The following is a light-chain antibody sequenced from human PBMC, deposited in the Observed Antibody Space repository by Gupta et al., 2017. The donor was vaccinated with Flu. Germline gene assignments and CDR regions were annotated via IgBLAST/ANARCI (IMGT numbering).Light chain of an antibody. V-gene: IGKV4-1*01. J-gene: IGKJ2*01. Sequence: DIVMTQSPDPLAVSLGERATINCKSSQSVLYSSINKNYLAWYQQKPGQPPKLLIYWASTRESGVPDRFSGSGSGTEFTLTISSLQAEDLAVYYCQQYNSFSYTFGQGTXLEIK. CDR2: WAS. CDR3: QQYNSFSYT. CDR1: QSVLYSSINKNY.